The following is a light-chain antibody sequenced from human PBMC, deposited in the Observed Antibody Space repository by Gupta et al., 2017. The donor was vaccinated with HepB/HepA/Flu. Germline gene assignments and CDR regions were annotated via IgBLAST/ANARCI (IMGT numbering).Light chain of an antibody. V-gene: IGKV1-39*01. Sequence: DIQMTQSPSSLSASVGDRVTITCRASQSITSYLNWYHQKPGKAPKLLIYAASRFQSGVPSRFSGSGFGTDFTLTISRLQPEDFGTYICHQTDTIPQTFGQGTKVEIK. CDR1: QSITSY. CDR3: HQTDTIPQT. CDR2: AAS. J-gene: IGKJ1*01.